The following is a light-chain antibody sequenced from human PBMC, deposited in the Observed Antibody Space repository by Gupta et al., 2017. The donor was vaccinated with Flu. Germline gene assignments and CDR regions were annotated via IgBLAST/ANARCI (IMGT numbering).Light chain of an antibody. CDR3: DSKDDMRSDYV. CDR2: NNN. Sequence: ITSACSVSTTQIGTNDVRWCPQHPESTPKLLMYNNNERRSAIPERFSGSKFVTTAAIAIIRLQAADEADYYCDSKDDMRSDYVFGFGTKLTVL. J-gene: IGLJ1*01. CDR1: TTQIGTND. V-gene: IGLV1-47*02.